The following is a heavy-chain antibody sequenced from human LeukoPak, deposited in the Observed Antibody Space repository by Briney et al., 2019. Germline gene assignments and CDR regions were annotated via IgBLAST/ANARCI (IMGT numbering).Heavy chain of an antibody. J-gene: IGHJ4*02. CDR3: ARHSRLDKSSLSWADY. Sequence: SETLSLTCTVSGGSISSYYWSWIRQPPGKGLEWIGYIYYSGSTNCNPSLKSRVTMSVDTSKNQFSLKLSSVTAADTAVYYCARHSRLDKSSLSWADYWGQGTLVTVSS. CDR2: IYYSGST. CDR1: GGSISSYY. V-gene: IGHV4-59*08. D-gene: IGHD2-2*03.